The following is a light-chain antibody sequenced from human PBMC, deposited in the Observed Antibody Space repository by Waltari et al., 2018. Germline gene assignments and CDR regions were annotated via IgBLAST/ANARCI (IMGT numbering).Light chain of an antibody. CDR1: RSNIGDNS. CDR3: AAWDDSLSGRV. CDR2: RNN. V-gene: IGLV1-47*01. Sequence: QSVLTQPPSASGTPGQRVTISCSRSRSNIGDNSAHWYPQPPGTAPKLLIYRNNQRPSGVPDRFSGSKSGTSASLAISGLRSEDEADYYCAAWDDSLSGRVFGGGTKVTVL. J-gene: IGLJ3*02.